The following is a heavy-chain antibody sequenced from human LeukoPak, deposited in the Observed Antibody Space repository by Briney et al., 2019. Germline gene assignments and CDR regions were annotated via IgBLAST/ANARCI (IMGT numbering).Heavy chain of an antibody. D-gene: IGHD5-12*01. V-gene: IGHV1-46*01. J-gene: IGHJ4*02. CDR3: ARSGYNDYGAFDY. Sequence: ASVKVPCKASGYTFTSYYIHWVRQAPGQGLEWMGIINPSVGSTSYAQKFQGRVTMTRDTSTSTVYMELSSLRSEDTAVYYCARSGYNDYGAFDYWGQGTLVTVSS. CDR2: INPSVGST. CDR1: GYTFTSYY.